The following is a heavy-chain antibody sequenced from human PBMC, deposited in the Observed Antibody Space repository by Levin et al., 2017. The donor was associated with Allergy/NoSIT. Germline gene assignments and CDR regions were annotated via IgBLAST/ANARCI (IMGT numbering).Heavy chain of an antibody. CDR2: IYYSGST. J-gene: IGHJ4*02. Sequence: SQTLSLTCTVSGGSISSSSYYWGWIRQPPGKGLEWIGSIYYSGSTYYNPSLKSRVTISVDTSKNQFSLKLSSVTAADTAVYYCARSLITYFDYWGQGTLVTVSS. V-gene: IGHV4-39*01. CDR1: GGSISSSSYY. CDR3: ARSLITYFDY. D-gene: IGHD3-22*01.